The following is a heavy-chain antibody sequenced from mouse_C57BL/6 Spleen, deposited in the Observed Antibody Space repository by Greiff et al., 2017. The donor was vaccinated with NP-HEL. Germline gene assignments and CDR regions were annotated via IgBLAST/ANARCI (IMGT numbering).Heavy chain of an antibody. CDR2: IDPSDSYT. CDR1: GYTFTSYW. D-gene: IGHD1-1*01. CDR3: ARRYGSSFDY. V-gene: IGHV1-69*01. J-gene: IGHJ2*01. Sequence: QVQLKQSGAELVMPGASVKLSCKASGYTFTSYWMHWVKQRPGQGLEWIGEIDPSDSYTNYNQKFKGKSTLTVDKSSSTAYMQLSSLTSEDSAVYYCARRYGSSFDYWGQGTTLTVSS.